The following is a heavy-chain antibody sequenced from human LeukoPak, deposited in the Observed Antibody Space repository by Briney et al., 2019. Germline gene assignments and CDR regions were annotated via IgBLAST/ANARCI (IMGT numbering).Heavy chain of an antibody. Sequence: ASVKVSCKSSGYTFTSYYIHWVRQAPGQGLEWMGHINPSGGVTNYAQKFQGRVTMTRDMSTSTVYMELSSLRPEDTGVYYCARGIAITTSYYFDYWGQGTLVTVSS. V-gene: IGHV1-46*01. J-gene: IGHJ4*02. CDR1: GYTFTSYY. D-gene: IGHD2-21*01. CDR3: ARGIAITTSYYFDY. CDR2: INPSGGVT.